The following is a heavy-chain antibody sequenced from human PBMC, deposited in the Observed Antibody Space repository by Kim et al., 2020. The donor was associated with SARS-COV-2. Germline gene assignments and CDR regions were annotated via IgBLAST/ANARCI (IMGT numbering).Heavy chain of an antibody. J-gene: IGHJ6*02. V-gene: IGHV1-69*13. CDR1: GGTFSSYA. CDR2: IIPIFGTA. CDR3: ARVTMIVVPNEDPEDYYGMDV. Sequence: SVKVSCKASGGTFSSYAISWVRQAPGQGLEWMGGIIPIFGTANYAQKFQGRVTITADESTSTAYMELSSLRSEDTAVYYCARVTMIVVPNEDPEDYYGMDVWGQGTTVTVSS. D-gene: IGHD3-22*01.